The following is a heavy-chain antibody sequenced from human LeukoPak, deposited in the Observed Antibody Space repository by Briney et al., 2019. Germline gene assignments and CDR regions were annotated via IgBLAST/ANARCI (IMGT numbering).Heavy chain of an antibody. CDR2: INPSGGST. D-gene: IGHD3-22*01. J-gene: IGHJ3*02. CDR1: GYTFTSYY. Sequence: ASVKVFCKASGYTFTSYYMHWVRQAPGQGLEGMGIINPSGGSTSYAQKFQGRVTMTRDMSTSTVYMELSSLRSDDTAVYYCARVQGIVVVGGAFDIWGQGTMVTVSS. V-gene: IGHV1-46*01. CDR3: ARVQGIVVVGGAFDI.